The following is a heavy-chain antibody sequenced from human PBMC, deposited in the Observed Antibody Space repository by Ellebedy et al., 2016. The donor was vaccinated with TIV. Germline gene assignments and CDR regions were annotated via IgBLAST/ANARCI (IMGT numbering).Heavy chain of an antibody. Sequence: GESLKISCSASGFTFSSYAMHWVRQAPGKGLEYVSAISSNGGSTYYADSVKGRFTTSRDNSKNTLYLQMSSLRAEDTAVYYCVKEYYYDSSGYYSPFDYWGQGTLVTVSS. CDR3: VKEYYYDSSGYYSPFDY. CDR1: GFTFSSYA. J-gene: IGHJ4*02. V-gene: IGHV3-64D*06. D-gene: IGHD3-22*01. CDR2: ISSNGGST.